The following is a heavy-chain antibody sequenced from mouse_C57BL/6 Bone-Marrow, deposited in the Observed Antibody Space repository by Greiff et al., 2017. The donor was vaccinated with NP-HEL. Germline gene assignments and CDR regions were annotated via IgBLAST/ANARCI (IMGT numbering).Heavy chain of an antibody. Sequence: QVQLKESGAELVRPGSSVKLSCKASGYTFTSYWMHWVKQRPIQGLEWIGNIDPSDSETHYNQKFKDKATLTVDKSSSTAYMQLSSLTSEDSAVYYCARDYDGAMDYWGQGTSVTVSS. CDR3: ARDYDGAMDY. J-gene: IGHJ4*01. CDR2: IDPSDSET. V-gene: IGHV1-52*01. CDR1: GYTFTSYW. D-gene: IGHD1-1*01.